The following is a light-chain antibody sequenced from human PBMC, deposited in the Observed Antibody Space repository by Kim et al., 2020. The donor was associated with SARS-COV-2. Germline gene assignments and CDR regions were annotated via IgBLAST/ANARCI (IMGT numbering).Light chain of an antibody. V-gene: IGKV3-20*01. J-gene: IGKJ2*03. CDR1: QPVNYNY. Sequence: FSAAEKAPLSCMASQPVNYNYIAWYQPKPGQTPRLLISGASSRVTGIPDRFSGSGSGTDFTLIISRLEPEDFAVYYCQHYGISPNSFGQGTKLEI. CDR3: QHYGISPNS. CDR2: GAS.